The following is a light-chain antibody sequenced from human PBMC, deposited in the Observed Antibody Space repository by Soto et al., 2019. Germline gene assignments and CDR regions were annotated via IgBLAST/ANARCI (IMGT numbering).Light chain of an antibody. J-gene: IGLJ3*02. CDR1: SSNIRSNT. CDR3: AAWDGSLNGWV. Sequence: QSVLTRAPSASGTPGQRVTISCSGSSSNIRSNTVSWYQQVPGTAPKLLIYSNVQRPSGVPDRFSGSKSGTSASLAIGGLQSEDEADYYCAAWDGSLNGWVFGGGTKLTVL. V-gene: IGLV1-44*01. CDR2: SNV.